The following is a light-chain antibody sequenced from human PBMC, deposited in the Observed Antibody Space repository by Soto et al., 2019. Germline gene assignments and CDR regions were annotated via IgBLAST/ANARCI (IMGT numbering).Light chain of an antibody. CDR2: DAS. Sequence: DIQMTQSPSTLSASVGDRVTITCRASQSFTGMLAWYQQKPGKAPKLLIYDASSLKSGVPSRFSGSGSGTEFTLTISSLQPDDFATYYCQQYHSYSTVGQGT. CDR3: QQYHSYST. CDR1: QSFTGM. V-gene: IGKV1-5*01. J-gene: IGKJ2*01.